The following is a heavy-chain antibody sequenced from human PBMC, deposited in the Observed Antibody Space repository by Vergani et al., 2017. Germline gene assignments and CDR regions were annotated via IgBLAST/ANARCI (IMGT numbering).Heavy chain of an antibody. CDR2: IMPILGTP. V-gene: IGHV1-69*01. CDR1: GYTFSNYY. Sequence: QVQVVQSGAEVKKSGASVKVSCKTSGYTFSNYYMHWVRQAPGQGLEWMGGIMPILGTPYYAQNFQGRVTITADGSTRTANMELSSLRSEDTAVYYCAKKYLSSASFYALPFDFWGQGTMVTVSS. CDR3: AKKYLSSASFYALPFDF. D-gene: IGHD2-2*01. J-gene: IGHJ3*01.